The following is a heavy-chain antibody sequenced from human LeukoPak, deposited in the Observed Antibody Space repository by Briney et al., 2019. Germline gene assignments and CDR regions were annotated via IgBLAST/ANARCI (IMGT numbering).Heavy chain of an antibody. D-gene: IGHD3-22*01. Sequence: ASVKVSCKAFGYTFSDYFLHWVRQAPGQGLEWMGWINPNSGGTNSAQKFQGRVTMTRDTSVSTAYIELSRLSSDDTAMYYCARAPSYSDRSGYYYFDSWGQGTLVTVSS. CDR3: ARAPSYSDRSGYYYFDS. V-gene: IGHV1-2*02. CDR1: GYTFSDYF. CDR2: INPNSGGT. J-gene: IGHJ4*02.